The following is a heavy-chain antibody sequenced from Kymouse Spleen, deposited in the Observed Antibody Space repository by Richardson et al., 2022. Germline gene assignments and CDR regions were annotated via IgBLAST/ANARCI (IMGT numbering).Heavy chain of an antibody. CDR3: ARCYYGSGGDYYYGMDV. V-gene: IGHV1-3*01. CDR2: INAGNGNT. CDR1: GYTFTSYA. Sequence: QVQLVQSGAEVKKPGASVKVSCKASGYTFTSYAMHWVRQAPGQRLEWMGWINAGNGNTKYSQKFQGRVTITRDTSASTAYMELSSLRSEDTAVYYCARCYYGSGGDYYYGMDVWGQGTTVTVSS. D-gene: IGHD3-10*01. J-gene: IGHJ6*02.